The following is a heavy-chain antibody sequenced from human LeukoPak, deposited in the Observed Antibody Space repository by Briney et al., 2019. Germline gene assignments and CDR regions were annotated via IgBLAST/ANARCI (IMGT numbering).Heavy chain of an antibody. J-gene: IGHJ3*02. Sequence: PSQTLSLTCTVSGGSISSGDYYWSWIRQPPGKGLEWVGYIYYSGSTYYNPSLKSRVTISVDTSKNQFSLKLSSVTAADTAVYYCTRVGYYYDSSGQESDAFDIWGQGTMVTVSS. CDR3: TRVGYYYDSSGQESDAFDI. CDR2: IYYSGST. D-gene: IGHD3-22*01. V-gene: IGHV4-30-4*01. CDR1: GGSISSGDYY.